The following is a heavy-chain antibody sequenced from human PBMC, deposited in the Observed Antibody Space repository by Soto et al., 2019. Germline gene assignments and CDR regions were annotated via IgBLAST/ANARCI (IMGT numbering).Heavy chain of an antibody. CDR1: GFTFSSYS. CDR3: ARSVTTHDC. J-gene: IGHJ4*02. CDR2: ISSSSSYI. Sequence: EVQLVESGGGLVKPGGSLRLSCAASGFTFSSYSMNWVRQAPGKGLEWVSSISSSSSYIYYADSVKGRFTISRDNAKNSLYLHMNSLGAEDTAVYYCARSVTTHDCWGQGTLVTVSS. V-gene: IGHV3-21*01. D-gene: IGHD4-17*01.